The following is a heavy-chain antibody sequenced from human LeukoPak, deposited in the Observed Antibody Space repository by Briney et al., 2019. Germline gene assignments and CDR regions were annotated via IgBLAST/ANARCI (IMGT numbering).Heavy chain of an antibody. D-gene: IGHD6-6*01. CDR3: ARISTSAPYFDY. CDR2: INHSGST. CDR1: GGSFSGYY. V-gene: IGHV4-34*01. Sequence: SETLSLTCAVYGGSFSGYYWSWIRQPPGKGLEWIGEINHSGSTNYNPSLKSRVTISVDTSKNQFSLKPSSVTAADTAVYYCARISTSAPYFDYWGQGTLVTVSS. J-gene: IGHJ4*02.